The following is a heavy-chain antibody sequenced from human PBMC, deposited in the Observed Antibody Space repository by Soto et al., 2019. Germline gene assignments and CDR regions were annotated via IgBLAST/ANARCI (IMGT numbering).Heavy chain of an antibody. D-gene: IGHD2-15*01. CDR2: INGAGSSI. J-gene: IGHJ5*02. CDR1: GFTFSLYW. CDR3: VRDRSRNWFDP. Sequence: EVQLVESGGGLVQPGGSRRLSCAASGFTFSLYWMHWVRQVPGKGLVWVSRINGAGSSITYADSVKGRFTISRDNAKNTLYLQMNSLRAEDTAVYYCVRDRSRNWFDPWGLGTLVTVSS. V-gene: IGHV3-74*03.